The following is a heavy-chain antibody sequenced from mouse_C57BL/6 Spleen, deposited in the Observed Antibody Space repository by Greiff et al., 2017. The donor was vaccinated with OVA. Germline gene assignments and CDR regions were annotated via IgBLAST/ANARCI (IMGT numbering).Heavy chain of an antibody. J-gene: IGHJ4*01. CDR1: GYTFTSYW. CDR2: IYPGSGST. CDR3: ARCGDYDPYAMDY. Sequence: QVQLQPPGAELVKPGASVKMSCKASGYTFTSYWITWVKQRPGQGLEWIGDIYPGSGSTNYNEKFKSKATLTVDTSSSTAYMQLSSLTSEDSAVYYCARCGDYDPYAMDYWGQGTSVTVSS. D-gene: IGHD2-4*01. V-gene: IGHV1-55*01.